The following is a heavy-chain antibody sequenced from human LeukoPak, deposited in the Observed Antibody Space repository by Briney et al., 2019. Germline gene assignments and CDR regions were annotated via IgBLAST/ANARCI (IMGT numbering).Heavy chain of an antibody. D-gene: IGHD4-23*01. J-gene: IGHJ6*03. CDR3: AKDSGGNQFSYYMDV. V-gene: IGHV3-30*02. CDR1: GFTFSIYG. CDR2: IWYDGSNK. Sequence: GGSLRLSCAASGFTFSIYGIQWVRQAPGKGLEWVAFIWYDGSNKYYADSVKGRFTISRDNSKNTLYLQMNSLRAEDTAVYYCAKDSGGNQFSYYMDVWSKGTTVTVSS.